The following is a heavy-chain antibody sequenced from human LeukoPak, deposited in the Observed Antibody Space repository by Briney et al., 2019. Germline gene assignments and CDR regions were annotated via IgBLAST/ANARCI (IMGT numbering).Heavy chain of an antibody. D-gene: IGHD3-22*01. V-gene: IGHV1-46*01. CDR1: GYTFTSYY. J-gene: IGHJ3*02. Sequence: ASVKVSCKASGYTFTSYYMHWVRQAPGQGLEWMGIINPSGGSTSYAQKFQGRVTMTRDTSTSTVYMELSSLRSEDTAVYYCARELRGGYGSSGYYYKRGAFDIWGQGTMVTVSS. CDR3: ARELRGGYGSSGYYYKRGAFDI. CDR2: INPSGGST.